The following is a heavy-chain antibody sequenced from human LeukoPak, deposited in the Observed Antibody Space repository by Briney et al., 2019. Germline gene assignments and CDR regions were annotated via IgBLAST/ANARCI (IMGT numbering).Heavy chain of an antibody. CDR3: ARAGRRIQLWLSPKGAFDI. J-gene: IGHJ3*02. CDR1: GGSFSGYY. Sequence: SETLSLTCAVYGGSFSGYYWSWIRQPPGKGLEWIGEINHSGSTNYYPSLKSRVTISVDTSKNQFSLKLSSVTAADTAVYYCARAGRRIQLWLSPKGAFDIWGQGTMVTVSS. V-gene: IGHV4-34*01. D-gene: IGHD5-18*01. CDR2: INHSGST.